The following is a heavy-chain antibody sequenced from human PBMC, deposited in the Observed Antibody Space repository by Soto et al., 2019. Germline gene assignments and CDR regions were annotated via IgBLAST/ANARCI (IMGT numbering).Heavy chain of an antibody. J-gene: IGHJ2*01. Sequence: QVQLVQSGAEVKKPGSSVKVSCKASGGTFSSYTISWVRQAPGQGLEWMGRIIPILGIANYAQKFKGRVTITADKSTSTAYMELSSLRSEDTAVYYCARSAVGYWYFDLWGRGTLVTVSS. CDR3: ARSAVGYWYFDL. CDR2: IIPILGIA. CDR1: GGTFSSYT. V-gene: IGHV1-69*02.